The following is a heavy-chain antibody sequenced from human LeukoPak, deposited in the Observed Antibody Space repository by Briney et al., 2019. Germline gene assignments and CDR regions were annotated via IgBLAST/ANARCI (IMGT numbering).Heavy chain of an antibody. V-gene: IGHV1-8*01. J-gene: IGHJ5*02. CDR1: GYPFSTWE. D-gene: IGHD1-14*01. Sequence: GASVKVSCKTSGYPFSTWEINWVRQAAGQGLEWLGWVHPDSGNTDYAQKFRGRVTVSRDTSTSTAYMELSGLRLDDTAVYFCARGPRNDPWGQGTLVTVSS. CDR3: ARGPRNDP. CDR2: VHPDSGNT.